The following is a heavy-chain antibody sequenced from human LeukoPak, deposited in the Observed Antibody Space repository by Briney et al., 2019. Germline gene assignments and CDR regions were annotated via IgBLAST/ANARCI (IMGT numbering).Heavy chain of an antibody. Sequence: GASVKVSCKASGYTFTSYDIHWVRQATGQGLEWMGRMNPNNGNTGDAQEFQGRATMTRDPSISTAYMELSSLRSEDTGVYFCARALAGTAELDVWGKGTTVTVSS. CDR2: MNPNNGNT. V-gene: IGHV1-8*01. J-gene: IGHJ6*04. D-gene: IGHD1-1*01. CDR1: GYTFTSYD. CDR3: ARALAGTAELDV.